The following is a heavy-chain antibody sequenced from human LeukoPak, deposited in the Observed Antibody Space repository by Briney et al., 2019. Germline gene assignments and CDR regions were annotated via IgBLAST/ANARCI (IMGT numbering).Heavy chain of an antibody. CDR3: ARHREYYYDSSGYLYYFDY. V-gene: IGHV1-69*13. D-gene: IGHD3-22*01. CDR1: GGTFSSYA. CDR2: IIPIFGTA. J-gene: IGHJ4*02. Sequence: ASVKVSCKASGGTFSSYAISWVRQAPGQGLEWMGGIIPIFGTANYAQKFQGRVTITADESTSTAYMELSSLRSEDTAVYYCARHREYYYDSSGYLYYFDYWGQGTLVTVSS.